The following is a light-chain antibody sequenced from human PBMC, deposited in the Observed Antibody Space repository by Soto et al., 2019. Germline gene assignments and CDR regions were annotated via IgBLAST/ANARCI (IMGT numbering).Light chain of an antibody. J-gene: IGKJ4*01. CDR2: DTS. CDR3: QRYNNWPLT. CDR1: QSVSSN. Sequence: ETVLTQSPATLSVSPGERANLXSRASQSVSSNLAWYQQKPGQTPRLLIYDTSTRATGVPARFSGSRSGTEFTLTINSLQSEDFAVYYCQRYNNWPLTFGGGTKVDIK. V-gene: IGKV3-15*01.